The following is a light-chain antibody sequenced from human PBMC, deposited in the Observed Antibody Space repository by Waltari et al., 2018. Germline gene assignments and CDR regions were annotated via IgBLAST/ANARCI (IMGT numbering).Light chain of an antibody. CDR2: KAS. CDR1: QAINTW. Sequence: DIQMTQSPSTLSAAVGDIVTFPCRASQAINTWLACYQQKPGKAPKVLIYKASILESGVSSRFSGSGSGTEFTLTINSLQADDSATYYCQQYKSYPVTFGPGTKVDVK. V-gene: IGKV1-5*03. J-gene: IGKJ1*01. CDR3: QQYKSYPVT.